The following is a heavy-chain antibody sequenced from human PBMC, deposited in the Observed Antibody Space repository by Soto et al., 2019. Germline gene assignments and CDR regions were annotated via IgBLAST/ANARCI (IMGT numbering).Heavy chain of an antibody. CDR2: IWYDGSNK. Sequence: PGGSLRLSCAASGFPFSSYGMHWVRQAPGKGLEWVAVIWYDGSNKYYADSVKGRFTISRDNSKNTLYLQMNSLRAEDTAVYYCAREDGELHAPYYFDYWGQGTLVTVSS. CDR1: GFPFSSYG. J-gene: IGHJ4*02. D-gene: IGHD1-26*01. V-gene: IGHV3-33*01. CDR3: AREDGELHAPYYFDY.